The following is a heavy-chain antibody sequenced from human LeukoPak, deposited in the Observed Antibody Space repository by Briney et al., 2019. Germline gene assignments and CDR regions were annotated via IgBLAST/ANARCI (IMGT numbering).Heavy chain of an antibody. V-gene: IGHV3-53*01. CDR3: ARGTELDY. Sequence: GGSERLSCAASGFTVSNNYMSWVRQAPGKGLEWVSVIYTDGTIYYADSVKGRFTISRDNSKNTLYLQMNSLRAEDTAVYYCARGTELDYWGQGTLVTVSS. CDR1: GFTVSNNY. D-gene: IGHD1-14*01. CDR2: IYTDGTI. J-gene: IGHJ4*02.